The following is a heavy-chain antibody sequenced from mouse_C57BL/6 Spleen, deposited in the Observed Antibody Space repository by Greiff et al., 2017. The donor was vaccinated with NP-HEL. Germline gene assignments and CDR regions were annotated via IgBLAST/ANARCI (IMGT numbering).Heavy chain of an antibody. J-gene: IGHJ2*01. V-gene: IGHV1-69*01. CDR1: GYTFTSYW. CDR3: ARQSGTYFDY. D-gene: IGHD4-1*01. Sequence: QVQLQQPGAELVMPGASVKLSCKASGYTFTSYWMHWVKQRPGQGLEWIGEIDPSNSNTNYNQKFKGKSTLTVDKSSSTAYMQLSSLTSEDSAVYYCARQSGTYFDYWGQGTTLTVSS. CDR2: IDPSNSNT.